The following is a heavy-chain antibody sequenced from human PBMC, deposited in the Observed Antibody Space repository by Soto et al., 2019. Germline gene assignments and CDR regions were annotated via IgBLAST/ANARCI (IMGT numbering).Heavy chain of an antibody. CDR1: GFTFSSYG. J-gene: IGHJ4*02. CDR3: AKESGSYEGFDY. CDR2: ISYDGSNK. D-gene: IGHD1-26*01. V-gene: IGHV3-30*18. Sequence: LRLSCAASGFTFSSYGMHWVRQAPGKGLEWVAVISYDGSNKYYADSVKGRFTISRDNSKNTLYLQMNSLRAEDTAVYYCAKESGSYEGFDYWGQGTLVTVSS.